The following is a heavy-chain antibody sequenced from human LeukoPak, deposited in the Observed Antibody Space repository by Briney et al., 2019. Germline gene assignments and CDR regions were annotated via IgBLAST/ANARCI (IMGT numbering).Heavy chain of an antibody. J-gene: IGHJ4*02. D-gene: IGHD2-15*01. CDR1: GFTFSSYS. CDR3: AKGENVRYCSGGSCLPFDY. V-gene: IGHV3-23*01. CDR2: ISGSGGST. Sequence: GGSLRLSCAASGFTFSSYSMSWVRQAPGKGLEWVSAISGSGGSTYYADSVKGRFTICRDNSKNTLYLQMNSLRAEDTAVYYCAKGENVRYCSGGSCLPFDYWGQGTLVTVSS.